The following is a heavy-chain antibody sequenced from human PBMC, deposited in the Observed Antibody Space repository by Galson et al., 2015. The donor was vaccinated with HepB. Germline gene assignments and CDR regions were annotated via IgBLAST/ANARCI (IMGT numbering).Heavy chain of an antibody. CDR2: IWYDGSNK. CDR1: GFTFSSYG. CDR3: ARDASRSSVLILNDYFDY. D-gene: IGHD2-15*01. V-gene: IGHV3-33*08. J-gene: IGHJ4*02. Sequence: SLRLSCAASGFTFSSYGMHWVRQAPGKGLEWVAVIWYDGSNKYYADSVKGRFTISRDNSKNTLYLQMNSLRAEDTAVYYCARDASRSSVLILNDYFDYWGQGTLVTVSS.